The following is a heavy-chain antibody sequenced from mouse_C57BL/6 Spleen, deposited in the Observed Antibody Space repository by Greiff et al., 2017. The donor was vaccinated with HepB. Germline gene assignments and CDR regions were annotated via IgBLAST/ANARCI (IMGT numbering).Heavy chain of an antibody. V-gene: IGHV1-64*01. J-gene: IGHJ2*01. CDR3: ARRKEGYFDY. CDR2: IHPNSGST. Sequence: QVQLQQSGAELVKPGASVKLSCKASGYTFTSYWMHWVKQRPGQGLEWIGMIHPNSGSTNYNEKFKSKATLTVDKSSSTAYMQLSSLTSEDSAVYYCARRKEGYFDYWGQGTTLTVSS. CDR1: GYTFTSYW.